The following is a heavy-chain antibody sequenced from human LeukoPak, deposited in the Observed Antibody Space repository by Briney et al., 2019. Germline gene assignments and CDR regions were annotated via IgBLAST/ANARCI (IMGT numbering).Heavy chain of an antibody. D-gene: IGHD3-22*01. CDR1: GFXFSNAW. CDR3: ARDLVGGWDDSSGYYYGYFDY. CDR2: ISYDGNNK. J-gene: IGHJ4*02. Sequence: GGSLRLSCAGSGFXFSNAWISWVRQAPGKGLEWVAVISYDGNNKYYADSVKGRFTISRDNSKNTLYLQMNSLRAEDTAVYYCARDLVGGWDDSSGYYYGYFDYWGQGTLVTVSS. V-gene: IGHV3-30-3*01.